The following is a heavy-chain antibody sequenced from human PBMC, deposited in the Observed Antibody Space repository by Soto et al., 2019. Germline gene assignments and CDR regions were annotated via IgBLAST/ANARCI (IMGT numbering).Heavy chain of an antibody. CDR3: ARDSDFWSGYPEYYFDY. D-gene: IGHD3-3*01. J-gene: IGHJ4*02. CDR1: GFTFSSYW. Sequence: SGGSLRLSCAASGFTFSSYWMHWVRQAPGKGLVWVSRINSDGSSTSYADSVKGRFTISRDNAKNTLYLQMNSLRAEDTAVYYCARDSDFWSGYPEYYFDYWGQGTLVTVSS. V-gene: IGHV3-74*01. CDR2: INSDGSST.